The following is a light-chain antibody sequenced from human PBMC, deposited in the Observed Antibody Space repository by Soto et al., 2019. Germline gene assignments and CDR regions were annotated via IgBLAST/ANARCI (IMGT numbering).Light chain of an antibody. J-gene: IGKJ1*01. CDR3: PHYDRSPWT. V-gene: IGKV3-20*01. CDR2: CAS. CDR1: QSVSSSY. Sequence: EIVLTQSPGTLSLSPGERATLSCRASQSVSSSYLAWHQQKPGQAPRLLIYCASSRATGIPDRFSGSGSGTAFTLTISRLEPEDFAVYYSPHYDRSPWTLGQGTKVDI.